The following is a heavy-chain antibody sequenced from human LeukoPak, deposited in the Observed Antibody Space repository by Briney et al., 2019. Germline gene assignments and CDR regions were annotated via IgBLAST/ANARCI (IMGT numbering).Heavy chain of an antibody. CDR1: GGSISSSSYY. CDR3: ARGSKDYYYYYMDV. CDR2: IYYSGST. Sequence: PSETLSLTCTVSGGSISSSSYYWGWIRQPPGKGLEWIGSIYYSGSTYYNPSLKSRVTISVDTSKNQFSLKLSSVTAADTAVYYCARGSKDYYYYYMDVWGKGTAVTISS. V-gene: IGHV4-39*07. J-gene: IGHJ6*03.